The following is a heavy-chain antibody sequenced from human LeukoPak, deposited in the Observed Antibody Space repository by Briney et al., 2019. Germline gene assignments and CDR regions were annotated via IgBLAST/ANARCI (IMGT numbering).Heavy chain of an antibody. V-gene: IGHV3-64*04. J-gene: IGHJ4*02. CDR2: ISSNGDST. CDR3: ARDSGYGDYDAFDY. Sequence: GGSLRLSCVASGFTFSNYAMHWVRQAPGKGLEYVSAISSNGDSTYYADSVKGRFTISRDNSKNTLYLQMNSLRAEDTAVYYCARDSGYGDYDAFDYWGQGTLVTVSS. D-gene: IGHD4-17*01. CDR1: GFTFSNYA.